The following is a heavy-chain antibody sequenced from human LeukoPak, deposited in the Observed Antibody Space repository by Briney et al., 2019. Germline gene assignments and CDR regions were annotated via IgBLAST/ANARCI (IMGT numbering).Heavy chain of an antibody. CDR3: ARDEKGSSWHGIDY. V-gene: IGHV4-4*02. D-gene: IGHD6-13*01. Sequence: RSSGTLSLTCAVSGGSISSSNWWSWVRQPPGKGLEWIGEIYHSGSTNYNPSLKSRVTISVDTSKNQFSLKLSSVTAADTAVYYCARDEKGSSWHGIDYWGQGTLVTVSS. J-gene: IGHJ4*02. CDR2: IYHSGST. CDR1: GGSISSSNW.